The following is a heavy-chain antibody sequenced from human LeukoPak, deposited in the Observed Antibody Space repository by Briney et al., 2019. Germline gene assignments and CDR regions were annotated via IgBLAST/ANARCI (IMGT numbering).Heavy chain of an antibody. V-gene: IGHV3-30*04. CDR2: ISYDGSNK. Sequence: GGSLRLSCAASGFTFSSYAMHWVRQAPGKGLEWVAVISYDGSNKYYADSVKGRFTISRDNSKNTLYLQMNSLRAEDTAVYYCARDTYGVREYDAFDIWGQGTMVTVSS. D-gene: IGHD3-10*01. CDR1: GFTFSSYA. J-gene: IGHJ3*02. CDR3: ARDTYGVREYDAFDI.